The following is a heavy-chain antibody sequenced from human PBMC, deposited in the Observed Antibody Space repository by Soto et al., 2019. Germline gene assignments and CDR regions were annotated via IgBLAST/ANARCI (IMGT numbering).Heavy chain of an antibody. J-gene: IGHJ5*02. CDR2: VYWDDDK. Sequence: SGPTLVNPTQTLTLTCTFSGISLSTSGVGVGWIRQPPGKALEWLALVYWDDDKRYSPSLKSRLTITKDTSKNQVVLTMTNMDPVDTATYYCAHTYVGWKVNCSGGSCYFAAYNWFDPWGQGTLVTVSS. CDR1: GISLSTSGVG. V-gene: IGHV2-5*02. CDR3: AHTYVGWKVNCSGGSCYFAAYNWFDP. D-gene: IGHD2-15*01.